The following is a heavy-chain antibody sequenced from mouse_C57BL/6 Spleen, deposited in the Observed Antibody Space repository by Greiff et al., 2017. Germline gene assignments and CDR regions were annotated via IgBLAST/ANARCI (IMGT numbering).Heavy chain of an antibody. CDR3: ARDDDSNYGYFDV. J-gene: IGHJ1*03. CDR1: GYTFTSYW. V-gene: IGHV1-52*01. CDR2: IDPSDSET. D-gene: IGHD2-5*01. Sequence: QVQLQQPGAELVRPGSSVKLSCKASGYTFTSYWMHWVKQRPIQGLEWIGNIDPSDSETHYNQKFKDKATLTVDKSSSTAYMQLSSLTSEDSAVYYCARDDDSNYGYFDVWGTGTTVTVSS.